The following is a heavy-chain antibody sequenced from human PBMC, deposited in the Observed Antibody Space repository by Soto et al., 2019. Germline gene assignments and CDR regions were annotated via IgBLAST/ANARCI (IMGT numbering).Heavy chain of an antibody. CDR3: ARTVLAAEDYYYYGMDV. J-gene: IGHJ6*02. CDR2: ISAYNGNT. V-gene: IGHV1-18*01. Sequence: ASVKVSCKASGYTFTSYGISWVRQAPGQGLEWMGWISAYNGNTNNAKKLQGRVTMTTDTSTSTAYMELRSLRSDDTAVYYCARTVLAAEDYYYYGMDVWGQGTTVTVSS. D-gene: IGHD6-25*01. CDR1: GYTFTSYG.